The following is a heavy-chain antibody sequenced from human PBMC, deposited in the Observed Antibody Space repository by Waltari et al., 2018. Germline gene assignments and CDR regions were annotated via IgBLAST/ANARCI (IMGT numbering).Heavy chain of an antibody. V-gene: IGHV1-24*01. CDR2: FDPEDGET. D-gene: IGHD3-3*01. CDR1: GYTLTELS. Sequence: QVQLVQSGAEVKKPGASVKVSCKVSGYTLTELSMHWVRQAPGKGLEWMGGFDPEDGETIYAQKFQGRVTMTEDTSTDTAYMELSSLRSEDTAVYYCATDLKPTEYYDFWSGYWNFDYWGQGTLVTVSS. CDR3: ATDLKPTEYYDFWSGYWNFDY. J-gene: IGHJ4*02.